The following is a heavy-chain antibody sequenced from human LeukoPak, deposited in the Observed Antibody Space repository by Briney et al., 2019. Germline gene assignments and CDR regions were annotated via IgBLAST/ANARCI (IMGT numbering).Heavy chain of an antibody. J-gene: IGHJ5*02. V-gene: IGHV4-39*07. CDR2: IYYSGST. CDR1: GDSISSSSYY. CDR3: ARGRYVGWFDL. D-gene: IGHD1-1*01. Sequence: PSEPLSLTCTVSGDSISSSSYYWGSVRQPPGKGREWIGRIYYSGSTYYNPSLNSRVTILVDESNNQFSLKLSSVTAADTAVYYCARGRYVGWFDLWGEGPVVSVSS.